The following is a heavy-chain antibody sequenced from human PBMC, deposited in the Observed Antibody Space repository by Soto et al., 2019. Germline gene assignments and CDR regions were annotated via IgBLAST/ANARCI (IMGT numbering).Heavy chain of an antibody. J-gene: IGHJ4*02. D-gene: IGHD5-12*01. CDR2: ISGSGGST. Sequence: GGSLRLSCAASGFTFSSYAMSWVRQAPGKGLEWVSAISGSGGSTYYADSVKGRFTISRDNSKNTLYLQMNSLRAEDTAVYYYAKAYRSGYDPRSYYFDYWGQGTLVTVSS. CDR3: AKAYRSGYDPRSYYFDY. V-gene: IGHV3-23*01. CDR1: GFTFSSYA.